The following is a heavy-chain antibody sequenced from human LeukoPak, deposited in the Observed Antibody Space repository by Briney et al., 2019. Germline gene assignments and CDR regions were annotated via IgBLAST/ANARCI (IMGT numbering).Heavy chain of an antibody. CDR3: ARWTWYYYYMDV. Sequence: SETLSLTCAVYGGSFSGYYWSWIRQPPGKGLEWIGEINHSGSTNYNPSLKSRVTISVDTSKNQFSLKLSSVTAADTAVYYCARWTWYYYYMDVWGKGTTVTISS. D-gene: IGHD3/OR15-3a*01. CDR1: GGSFSGYY. CDR2: INHSGST. J-gene: IGHJ6*03. V-gene: IGHV4-34*01.